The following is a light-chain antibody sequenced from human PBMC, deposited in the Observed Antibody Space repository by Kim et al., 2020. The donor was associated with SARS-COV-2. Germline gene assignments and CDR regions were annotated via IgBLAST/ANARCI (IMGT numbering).Light chain of an antibody. V-gene: IGKV3-11*01. CDR3: QQRSNWPPVLT. Sequence: PGERATRSCRASQSVSSYLAWYQQKPGQAPRLLIYDASNRATGIPARFSGSGSGTDFTLTISSLEPEDFAVYYWQQRSNWPPVLTFGGGTKVDIK. CDR2: DAS. J-gene: IGKJ4*01. CDR1: QSVSSY.